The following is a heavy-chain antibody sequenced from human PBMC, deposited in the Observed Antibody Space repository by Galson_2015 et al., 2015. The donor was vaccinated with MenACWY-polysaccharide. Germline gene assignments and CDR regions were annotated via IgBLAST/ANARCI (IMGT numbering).Heavy chain of an antibody. J-gene: IGHJ6*02. CDR2: ISWNSGSI. V-gene: IGHV3-9*01. CDR1: GFTFDDYA. Sequence: SLRLSCAASGFTFDDYAMHWVRQAPGNGLEWVSGISWNSGSIGYADSVKGRFTISRDNAKNSLYLQMNSLRAEDTALYYCAKDEGIAAAGRNYYGMDVWGQGTTVTVSS. D-gene: IGHD6-13*01. CDR3: AKDEGIAAAGRNYYGMDV.